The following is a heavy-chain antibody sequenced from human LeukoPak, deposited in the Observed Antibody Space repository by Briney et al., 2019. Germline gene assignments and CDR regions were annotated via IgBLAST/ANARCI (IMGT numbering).Heavy chain of an antibody. CDR3: ARGMRTTGHNFDY. CDR1: GYTFTDYY. Sequence: ASVKVSCKASGYTFTDYYMHWVRQVPGQGLEWMGWINPNSGGTNYEQKFQGRVTMTRDTSISTAYMELSRLSSDDTAVYYCARGMRTTGHNFDYWGQGTLVTVSS. D-gene: IGHD5-24*01. CDR2: INPNSGGT. V-gene: IGHV1-2*02. J-gene: IGHJ4*02.